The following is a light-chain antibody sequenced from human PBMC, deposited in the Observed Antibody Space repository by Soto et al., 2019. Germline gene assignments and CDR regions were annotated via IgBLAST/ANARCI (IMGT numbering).Light chain of an antibody. V-gene: IGLV1-51*01. CDR3: GTWDSSLSVAV. J-gene: IGLJ7*01. CDR2: DND. CDR1: SPNIGKNY. Sequence: QSVLTQPPSVSAAPGQKVTIPCSGSSPNIGKNYVSWYQQVPGTAPKLLIYDNDKRRSGIPDRFSGSKSDTSATLGITGLQTGDEADYYCGTWDSSLSVAVFGGGTQLTVL.